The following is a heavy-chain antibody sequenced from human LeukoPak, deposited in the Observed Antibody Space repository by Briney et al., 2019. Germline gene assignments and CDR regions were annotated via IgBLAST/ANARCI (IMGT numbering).Heavy chain of an antibody. CDR2: IYHSGST. CDR1: GGSISSGGYS. D-gene: IGHD3-10*01. Sequence: SETLSLTCAVSGGSISSGGYSWSWIRQPPGKGLEWIGYIYHSGSTYYNPSLKSRVTISVDRSKNQFSLKLSSVTAADTAVYYCVGKPEDYYGSGSYRDYWGQGTLVTVSS. J-gene: IGHJ4*02. CDR3: VGKPEDYYGSGSYRDY. V-gene: IGHV4-30-2*01.